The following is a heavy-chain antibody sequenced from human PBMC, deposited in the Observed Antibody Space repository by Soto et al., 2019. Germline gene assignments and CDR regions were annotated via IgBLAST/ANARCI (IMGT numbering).Heavy chain of an antibody. CDR3: AKEEIGDEAYFDY. CDR1: GFLFDTSA. V-gene: IGHV3-23*01. J-gene: IGHJ4*01. Sequence: GGSLRLSCVASGFLFDTSAMNWVRQAPGKGLEWVSGTSDSGVTTYYAGSVRGRFTISRDNSKNTLFLHVDSLRADDTAIYYCAKEEIGDEAYFDYWGDGILVTVSS. CDR2: TSDSGVTT.